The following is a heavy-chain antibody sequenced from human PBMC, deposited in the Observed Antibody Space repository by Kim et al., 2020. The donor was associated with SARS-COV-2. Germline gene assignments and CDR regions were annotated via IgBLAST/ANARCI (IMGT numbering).Heavy chain of an antibody. CDR1: GYTFTSYG. CDR2: ISAYKGNT. CDR3: AREGKKQWLGPPPGSYYYYGMDV. V-gene: IGHV1-18*01. Sequence: ASVKVSCKASGYTFTSYGSSWVRQAPGQGREWMGWISAYKGNTNYAQKLRGRVTMTTDTSTSTGYMELRSLRSDDTAVYYCAREGKKQWLGPPPGSYYYYGMDVWGQGTTVTVSS. J-gene: IGHJ6*02. D-gene: IGHD6-19*01.